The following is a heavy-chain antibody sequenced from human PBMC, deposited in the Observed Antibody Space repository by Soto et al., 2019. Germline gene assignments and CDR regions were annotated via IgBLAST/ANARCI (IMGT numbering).Heavy chain of an antibody. Sequence: QVQLQESGPGLVKPSQTLSLTCSVSGGSMDSGTYCWNWIRQHPGKGLEWIGYIYYRGYTCYNPSLKSRVTMSVYTSKNQFSLNLNSVTAADTAVYYCATDRSEGSGTVDYRGQGTLVTVSS. J-gene: IGHJ4*02. CDR2: IYYRGYT. CDR3: ATDRSEGSGTVDY. D-gene: IGHD3-10*01. V-gene: IGHV4-31*03. CDR1: GGSMDSGTYC.